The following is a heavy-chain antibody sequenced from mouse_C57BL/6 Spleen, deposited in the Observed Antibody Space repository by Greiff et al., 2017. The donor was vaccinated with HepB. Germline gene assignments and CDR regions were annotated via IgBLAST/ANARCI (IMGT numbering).Heavy chain of an antibody. CDR2: IDPETGGT. Sequence: QVHVKQSGAELVRPGASVTLSCKASGYTFTDYEMHWVKQTPVHGLEWIGAIDPETGGTAYNQKFKGKAILTADKSSSTAYMELRSLTSEDSAVYYCTRAGNYSNPYYFDYWGQGTTLTVSS. D-gene: IGHD2-5*01. V-gene: IGHV1-15*01. CDR3: TRAGNYSNPYYFDY. CDR1: GYTFTDYE. J-gene: IGHJ2*01.